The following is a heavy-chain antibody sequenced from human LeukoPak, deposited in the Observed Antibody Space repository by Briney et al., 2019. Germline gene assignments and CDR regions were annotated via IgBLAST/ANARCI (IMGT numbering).Heavy chain of an antibody. CDR3: ASEYSSGRRFDY. V-gene: IGHV4-34*01. CDR2: INHSGST. CDR1: GGSFSGYY. J-gene: IGHJ4*02. Sequence: SETLSLTCAVYGGSFSGYYWSWIRQPPGKGLEWIGEINHSGSTNYNPSPKSRVTISVDTSKNQFSLKLSSETAADTAVYYCASEYSSGRRFDYWGQGTLVTVSS. D-gene: IGHD6-19*01.